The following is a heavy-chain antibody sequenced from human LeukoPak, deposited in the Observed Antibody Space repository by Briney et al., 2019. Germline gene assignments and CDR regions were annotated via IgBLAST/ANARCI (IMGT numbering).Heavy chain of an antibody. D-gene: IGHD1-1*01. V-gene: IGHV3-13*01. Sequence: GGSLRLSCAASGFTFSDYDMHWVRQPTGKGLEWVSAIGTAGDTYYTGSVKGRFTISRENAKNSLYLQMNSLRAGDAAVYDCVRVAKERVGGVYYFDYWGQGTPVTVSS. CDR2: IGTAGDT. J-gene: IGHJ4*02. CDR3: VRVAKERVGGVYYFDY. CDR1: GFTFSDYD.